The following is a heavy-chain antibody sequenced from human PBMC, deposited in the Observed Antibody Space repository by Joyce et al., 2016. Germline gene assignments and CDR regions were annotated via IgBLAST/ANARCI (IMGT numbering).Heavy chain of an antibody. Sequence: YSPSLKSRTTISVDTSKNQFSLRRRSVTAADTAVYYCAREVVAASDSSDAFDIWGQGTMVTVSS. CDR3: AREVVAASDSSDAFDI. D-gene: IGHD6-13*01. J-gene: IGHJ3*02. V-gene: IGHV4-31*02.